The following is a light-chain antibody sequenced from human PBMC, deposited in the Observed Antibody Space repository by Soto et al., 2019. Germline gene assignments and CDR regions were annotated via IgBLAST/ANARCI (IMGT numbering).Light chain of an antibody. CDR3: QQYRGWPRT. J-gene: IGKJ1*01. Sequence: EIVLTQSPATLSVSPGERVTLSCRASQSVDINLAWYQQKPGQAPRLLIYGASTRATDMPGRFRGSGAGAEFTLTISSLQSEDSAVYYRQQYRGWPRTFGQGTKVEIK. V-gene: IGKV3-15*01. CDR2: GAS. CDR1: QSVDIN.